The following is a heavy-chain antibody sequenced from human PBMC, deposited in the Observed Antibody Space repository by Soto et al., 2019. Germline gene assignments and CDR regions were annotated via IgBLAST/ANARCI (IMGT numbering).Heavy chain of an antibody. CDR2: MSYDGSNK. CDR1: GCTFSSYA. D-gene: IGHD2-2*01. V-gene: IGHV3-30*18. Sequence: GGSLILSCAASGCTFSSYAMHWVRQAPGKGLEWVAVMSYDGSNKYYADSVKGRFTISRDNSKNTLYLQMNSLRAEDTAVYYCAKAPSLVLLGHHDDWGPGTLVTGFS. J-gene: IGHJ4*02. CDR3: AKAPSLVLLGHHDD.